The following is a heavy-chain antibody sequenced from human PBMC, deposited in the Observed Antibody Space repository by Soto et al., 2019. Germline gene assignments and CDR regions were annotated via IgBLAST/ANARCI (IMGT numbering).Heavy chain of an antibody. D-gene: IGHD1-26*01. CDR2: ISDYNGNT. CDR3: ARDVSGSYWMDY. V-gene: IGHV1-18*01. J-gene: IGHJ4*02. CDR1: GYTFTSFG. Sequence: QVQLVQSGAEVKKPGASVKVSCKASGYTFTSFGISWVRQAPGQGLEWMGWISDYNGNTNYAQKLQGRVTMTTDPSTSTDYMELRRLRSDDTAGYYCARDVSGSYWMDYWGQGTLVTVSS.